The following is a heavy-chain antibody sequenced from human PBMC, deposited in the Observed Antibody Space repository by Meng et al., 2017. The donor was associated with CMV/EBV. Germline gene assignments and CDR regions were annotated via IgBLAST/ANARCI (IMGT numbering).Heavy chain of an antibody. CDR2: ISGSGGST. D-gene: IGHD6-13*01. CDR1: GFTFSSYA. J-gene: IGHJ4*02. Sequence: GESLKTSCAASGFTFSSYAMSWVRQAPGKGLEWVSAISGSGGSTYYADSVKGRFTISRDNSKNTLYLQMNSLRAEDTAVYYCAKDGRAAGTSFGDYWGQGTLVTVSS. V-gene: IGHV3-23*01. CDR3: AKDGRAAGTSFGDY.